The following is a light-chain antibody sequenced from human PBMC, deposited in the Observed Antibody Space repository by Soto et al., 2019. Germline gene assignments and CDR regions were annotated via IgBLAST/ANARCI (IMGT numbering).Light chain of an antibody. J-gene: IGKJ1*01. CDR2: GSS. V-gene: IGKV1-27*01. Sequence: DIQMTQSPSSLSASVGDRVTITCRASQGISNFLAWYQQKPGKVPKLLIYGSSTLQAGVPSRFSGSGSGTDFTLTISSLQPDDFATYYCQHYNSYSEAFGQGTKVDI. CDR3: QHYNSYSEA. CDR1: QGISNF.